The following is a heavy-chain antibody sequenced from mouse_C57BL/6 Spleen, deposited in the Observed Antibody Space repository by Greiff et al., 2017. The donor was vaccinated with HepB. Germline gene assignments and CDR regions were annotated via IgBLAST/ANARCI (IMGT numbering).Heavy chain of an antibody. Sequence: VQLQQSGPELVKPGASVKISCKASGYSFTGYYMNWVKQSPEKSLEWIGEINPSTGGTTYNQKFKAKATLTVDKSSSTAYMQLKSLTSEDSAIYYGARGKYYGTGDVGYWGQGTTLTVSS. CDR1: GYSFTGYY. V-gene: IGHV1-42*01. CDR3: ARGKYYGTGDVGY. J-gene: IGHJ2*01. D-gene: IGHD1-1*01. CDR2: INPSTGGT.